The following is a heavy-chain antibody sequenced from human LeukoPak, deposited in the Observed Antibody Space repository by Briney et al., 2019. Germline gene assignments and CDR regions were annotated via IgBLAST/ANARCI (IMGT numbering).Heavy chain of an antibody. CDR3: AKDPHPQQLVLYYFVY. Sequence: GGSLRLSCAASGFTFSSYGMHWVRQAPGKGLEWVAVIWYDGSNKYYADSVKGRFTISRDNSKNTLYLQMNSLRAEDTAVYYCAKDPHPQQLVLYYFVYWGQGTLVTVSS. CDR2: IWYDGSNK. D-gene: IGHD6-13*01. CDR1: GFTFSSYG. J-gene: IGHJ4*02. V-gene: IGHV3-33*06.